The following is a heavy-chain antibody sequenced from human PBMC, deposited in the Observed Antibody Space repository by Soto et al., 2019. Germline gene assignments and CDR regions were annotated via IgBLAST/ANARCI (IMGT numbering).Heavy chain of an antibody. CDR1: GFTFSSYI. J-gene: IGHJ6*03. V-gene: IGHV3-21*01. Sequence: GGSLILSCAASGFTFSSYIMNWVRQAPGKGLEWVSSISSSSSYIYYADSVKGRFTISRDNAKNSLYLQMDSLRAEDTAVYYCARAGLRSGYSLAYYYYYMDVWGKGTTVTVSS. D-gene: IGHD3-3*01. CDR2: ISSSSSYI. CDR3: ARAGLRSGYSLAYYYYYMDV.